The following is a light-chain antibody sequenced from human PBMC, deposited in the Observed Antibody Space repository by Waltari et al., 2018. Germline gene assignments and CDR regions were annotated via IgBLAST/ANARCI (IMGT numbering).Light chain of an antibody. Sequence: QSALTQPASVSGSPGQSITISCTGTSSDVGYYNLVSWYQQHPGKAPNLIIYEVNKWPSWLCNRLSGSKPGNTATLTIPGLQTEDEADYYCCSYTGSSWIFGGGTKLTVL. CDR2: EVN. CDR1: SSDVGYYNL. V-gene: IGLV2-23*02. CDR3: CSYTGSSWI. J-gene: IGLJ2*01.